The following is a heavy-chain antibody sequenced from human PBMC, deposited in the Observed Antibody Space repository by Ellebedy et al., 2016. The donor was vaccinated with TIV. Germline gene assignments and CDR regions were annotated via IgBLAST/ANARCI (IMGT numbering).Heavy chain of an antibody. CDR2: ISAGGDAI. J-gene: IGHJ4*02. Sequence: GESLKISXKGSGFDFRHNPMNWVRQAPGKGLEWVSYISAGGDAIDYADSVKGRFTISRDNAKKSLYLQMNSLRAEDTAVYYCAGGPYYYDSSGWNFFWDYWGQGALVTVSP. CDR3: AGGPYYYDSSGWNFFWDY. D-gene: IGHD3-22*01. CDR1: GFDFRHNP. V-gene: IGHV3-48*04.